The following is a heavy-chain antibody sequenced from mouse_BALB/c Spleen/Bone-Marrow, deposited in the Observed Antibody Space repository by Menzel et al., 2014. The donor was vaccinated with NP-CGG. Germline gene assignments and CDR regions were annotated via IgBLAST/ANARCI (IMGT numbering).Heavy chain of an antibody. CDR2: ISSSYGDA. Sequence: QVQLQQSGAELVRPGVSVKISCKGSGYTFTDYAMHWVKQSHAKSLEWIGIISSSYGDATYNQKFKGKATMTVDKSSNTAYMELARLTSENSAIYYCARGLSYYYSTSYYFDYWGQGTTLTVSS. J-gene: IGHJ2*01. V-gene: IGHV1S137*01. CDR3: ARGLSYYYSTSYYFDY. CDR1: GYTFTDYA. D-gene: IGHD1-1*01.